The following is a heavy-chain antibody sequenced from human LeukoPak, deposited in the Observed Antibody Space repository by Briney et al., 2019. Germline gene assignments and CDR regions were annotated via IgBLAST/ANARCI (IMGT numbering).Heavy chain of an antibody. V-gene: IGHV3-23*01. CDR1: GFTFRNYA. CDR2: ISGSGSST. Sequence: GGSLRLSCAASGFTFRNYAMTWVRQAPGRGLEWVSTISGSGSSTYYADSVKGRFTISRDNSKNTVFLQMNSLRAEDTAVYYCAINGGGDSGYGNFDYWGQGTLVTVSS. J-gene: IGHJ4*02. D-gene: IGHD5-12*01. CDR3: AINGGGDSGYGNFDY.